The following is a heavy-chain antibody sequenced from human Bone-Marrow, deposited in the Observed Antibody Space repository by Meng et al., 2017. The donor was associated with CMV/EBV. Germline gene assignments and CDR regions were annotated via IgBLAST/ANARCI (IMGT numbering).Heavy chain of an antibody. CDR3: TTFSLSSGWYYFDC. D-gene: IGHD6-19*01. CDR1: GFTFSSYW. V-gene: IGHV3-7*03. J-gene: IGHJ4*02. CDR2: ANQDGSET. Sequence: GESLKISCATSGFTFSSYWMSWVRQAPGKGLEWVASANQDGSETYHVDSVKGRFTISRDNGQNSLYLQMASLTADDTAVYYCTTFSLSSGWYYFDCWGQGTLVTVSS.